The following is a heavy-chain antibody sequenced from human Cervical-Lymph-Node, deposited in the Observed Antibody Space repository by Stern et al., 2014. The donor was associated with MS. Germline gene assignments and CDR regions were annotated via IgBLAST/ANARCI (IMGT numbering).Heavy chain of an antibody. J-gene: IGHJ4*02. CDR2: IITIIGPA. D-gene: IGHD3-10*01. CDR1: GGTFSSSD. CDR3: ALGGFGHYFEY. V-gene: IGHV1-69*01. Sequence: VPLEQSGAEVQKPGSSVKVSCRASGGTFSSSDISWVRQAPGQGLERMGGIITIIGPANYAQKYQGRVTITADESTSTAYMELSSLRSEDTAIYYCALGGFGHYFEYWGQGTLVTLPS.